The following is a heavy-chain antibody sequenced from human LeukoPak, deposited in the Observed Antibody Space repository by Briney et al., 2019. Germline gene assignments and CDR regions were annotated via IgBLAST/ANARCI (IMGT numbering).Heavy chain of an antibody. CDR2: IWSDGSNK. D-gene: IGHD3-22*01. CDR3: ARVLNYYDSSGYYFSY. CDR1: GFTFSSYG. V-gene: IGHV3-33*01. J-gene: IGHJ4*02. Sequence: GGSLRLSCAASGFTFSSYGMHWVRQAPRKGLEWVAVIWSDGSNKYYADSVKGRFTISRDNSKNTLYLQMNSLRAEDTAVYYCARVLNYYDSSGYYFSYWGQGTLVTVSS.